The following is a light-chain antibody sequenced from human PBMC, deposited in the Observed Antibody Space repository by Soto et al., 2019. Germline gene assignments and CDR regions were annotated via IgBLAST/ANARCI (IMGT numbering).Light chain of an antibody. CDR1: QSISNY. V-gene: IGKV1-27*01. Sequence: DIQMTQSPSSLSASVGDRVTITCRASQSISNYLAWYHQKPGKVPKLLIYAASTLQSGVPSRFSGSGSGTDFTLTISSLQPEDVATYYCQKYNSAPLTFDGGTKVEIK. CDR3: QKYNSAPLT. CDR2: AAS. J-gene: IGKJ4*01.